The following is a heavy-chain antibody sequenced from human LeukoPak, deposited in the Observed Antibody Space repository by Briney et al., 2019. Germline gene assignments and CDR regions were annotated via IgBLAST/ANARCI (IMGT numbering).Heavy chain of an antibody. J-gene: IGHJ4*02. CDR2: TSYDGSNK. CDR1: GFTFSSYD. Sequence: PGGSLRLSCADSGFTFSSYDMHWVRQAPGKGLDWVALTSYDGSNKYYADSVKGRFTISRDSSTNTLYLQMLSLRAEDTAVYYCAKGHSSGWYLDSWGQGTLVTVSS. V-gene: IGHV3-30*18. CDR3: AKGHSSGWYLDS. D-gene: IGHD6-19*01.